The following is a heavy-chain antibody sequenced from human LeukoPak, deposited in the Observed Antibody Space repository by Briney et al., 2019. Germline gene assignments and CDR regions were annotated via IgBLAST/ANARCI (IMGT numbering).Heavy chain of an antibody. V-gene: IGHV3-9*01. CDR3: AKDFREGGAITYYYYYYMDV. CDR1: GFTFDDYA. CDR2: ISWNSGSI. D-gene: IGHD3-16*02. Sequence: GGSLRLSCAASGFTFDDYAMHWVRQAPGKGLEWVPGISWNSGSIGYADSVKGRFTISRDNAKNSLYLQMNSLRAEDTALYYCAKDFREGGAITYYYYYYMDVWGKGTTVTVSS. J-gene: IGHJ6*03.